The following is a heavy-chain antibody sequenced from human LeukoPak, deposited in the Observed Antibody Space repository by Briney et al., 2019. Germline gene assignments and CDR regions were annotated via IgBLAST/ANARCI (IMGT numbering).Heavy chain of an antibody. CDR3: ARDGGWDVHDWYFDL. Sequence: PSETLSLTCAVYGGSFSGYYWSWIRQPPGKGLEWIGEINHSGSTNYNPSLKSRVTISVDTSKNQFSLKLSSVTAADTAVYYCARDGGWDVHDWYFDLWGPGTLVTVSS. V-gene: IGHV4-34*01. J-gene: IGHJ2*01. CDR2: INHSGST. CDR1: GGSFSGYY. D-gene: IGHD1-26*01.